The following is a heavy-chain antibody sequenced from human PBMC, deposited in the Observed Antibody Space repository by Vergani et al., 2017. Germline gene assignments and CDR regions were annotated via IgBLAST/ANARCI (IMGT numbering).Heavy chain of an antibody. D-gene: IGHD1-26*01. CDR2: IRYDESNK. V-gene: IGHV3-30*02. Sequence: QEQLLQSGGGVVQPGGSLRLSCLGSGYIFGHFDMHWVRQAPGKGLEWVAFIRYDESNKYYADSVTGRFTISRDNSKNTLYLQMNSLRPEDTAVYYCASCSGSYPPLDWGQGTLVTVSS. CDR3: ASCSGSYPPLD. J-gene: IGHJ4*02. CDR1: GYIFGHFD.